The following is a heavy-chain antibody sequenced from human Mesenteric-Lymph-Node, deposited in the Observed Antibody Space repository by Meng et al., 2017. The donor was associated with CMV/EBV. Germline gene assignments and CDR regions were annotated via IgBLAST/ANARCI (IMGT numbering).Heavy chain of an antibody. CDR3: TTGVNSFDY. Sequence: KVSCKASGYTFTVYYIHWVRQAPGQGLEWMGWINPNSGDTNYAQKFQGRVTMTRDTSISTAYMDLSSLRSDDTAMYYCTTGVNSFDYWGQGTLVTVSS. CDR1: GYTFTVYY. CDR2: INPNSGDT. V-gene: IGHV1-2*02. J-gene: IGHJ4*02.